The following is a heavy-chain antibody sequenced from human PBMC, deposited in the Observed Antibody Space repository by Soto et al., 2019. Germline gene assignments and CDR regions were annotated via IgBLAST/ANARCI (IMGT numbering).Heavy chain of an antibody. CDR3: ARVQTWRALEY. J-gene: IGHJ4*02. CDR2: ISGSGGST. Sequence: GGSLRLSCAASGFTFSSYAMSWVRQAPGKGLEWVSAISGSGGSTYYADSVKGRFTISRDNSKNTLYLQMNSLRVEDTAVYYCARVQTWRALEYWGQGTVVTVSS. CDR1: GFTFSSYA. V-gene: IGHV3-23*01.